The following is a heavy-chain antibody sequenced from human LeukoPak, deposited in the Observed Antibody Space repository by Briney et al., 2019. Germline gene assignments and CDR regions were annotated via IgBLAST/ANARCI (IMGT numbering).Heavy chain of an antibody. D-gene: IGHD3-22*01. CDR3: ASQNTYYDSSGYYTYYMDV. Sequence: VASVKVSCKASGYTFTSYYTHWVRQAPGQGLEWMGIINPSGGSTSYAQKFQGRVTMTRDMSTSTVYMELSSLRSEDTAVYYCASQNTYYDSSGYYTYYMDVWGKGTTVTISS. J-gene: IGHJ6*03. CDR2: INPSGGST. V-gene: IGHV1-46*01. CDR1: GYTFTSYY.